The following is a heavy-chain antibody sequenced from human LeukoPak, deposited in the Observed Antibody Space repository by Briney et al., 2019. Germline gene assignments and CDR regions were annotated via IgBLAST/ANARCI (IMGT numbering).Heavy chain of an antibody. V-gene: IGHV1-46*01. CDR1: GYTFTSYA. J-gene: IGHJ4*02. CDR3: ARGAYYYDSSGYSIDY. Sequence: ASVKVSCKASGYTFTSYAMNWVRQAPGQGLEWMGIINPSGGSTSYAQKFQGRVTMTRDTSTSTVYMELSSLRSEDTAVYYCARGAYYYDSSGYSIDYWGQGTLVTVSS. D-gene: IGHD3-22*01. CDR2: INPSGGST.